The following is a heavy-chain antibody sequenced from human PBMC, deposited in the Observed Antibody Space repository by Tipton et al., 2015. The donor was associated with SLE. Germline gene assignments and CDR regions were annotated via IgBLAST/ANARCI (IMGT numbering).Heavy chain of an antibody. D-gene: IGHD3-3*01. J-gene: IGHJ2*01. Sequence: TLSLTCVISGDSIYSSSATWDWIRQSPSRGLEWLGRTYYRAKWSNDYAASVKSRLTINPDSSKNQFSLHLSSVTPEDTAVYYCATKAGVAKGYFDLWGRGTLVTVSS. V-gene: IGHV6-1*01. CDR2: TYYRAKWSN. CDR3: ATKAGVAKGYFDL. CDR1: GDSIYSSSAT.